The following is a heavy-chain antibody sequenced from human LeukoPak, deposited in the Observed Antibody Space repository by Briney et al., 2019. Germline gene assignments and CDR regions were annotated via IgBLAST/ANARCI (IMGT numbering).Heavy chain of an antibody. CDR3: ARDYYDSSGYWDY. Sequence: GGSLRLSCAASGFTFSSYGMNSVRQAPGKGLEWVSSISSGSTYIYYADSVKGRFTISRENAKNSLYLQMNSLRAEDTAVYYCARDYYDSSGYWDYWGQGTLVTVSS. CDR1: GFTFSSYG. V-gene: IGHV3-21*01. J-gene: IGHJ4*02. D-gene: IGHD3-22*01. CDR2: ISSGSTYI.